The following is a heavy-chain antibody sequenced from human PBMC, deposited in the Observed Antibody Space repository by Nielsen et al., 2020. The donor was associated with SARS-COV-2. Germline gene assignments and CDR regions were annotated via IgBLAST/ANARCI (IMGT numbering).Heavy chain of an antibody. CDR1: GFTFDDYA. CDR3: AKVAMASDDAFDI. Sequence: SCAASGFTFDDYAMHWVRQAPGKGLEWVSGISWNSGSIGYADSVKGRFTISRDNAKNSLYLQMNSLRAEDTALYYCAKVAMASDDAFDIWGQGTMVTVSS. V-gene: IGHV3-9*01. D-gene: IGHD5-18*01. CDR2: ISWNSGSI. J-gene: IGHJ3*02.